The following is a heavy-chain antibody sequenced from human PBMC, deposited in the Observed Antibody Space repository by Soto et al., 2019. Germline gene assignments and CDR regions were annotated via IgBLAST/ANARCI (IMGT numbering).Heavy chain of an antibody. V-gene: IGHV1-69*13. CDR1: GGTFSSYA. D-gene: IGHD5-12*01. CDR2: IIPIFGTA. J-gene: IGHJ4*02. Sequence: ASVKVSCKASGGTFSSYAISWVRQAPGQGLEWMGGIIPIFGTANYAQKFQGRVTITADESTSTAYMELSSLRSEDTAVYYCAREIRGYSGYDWYWGQGTLVTVSS. CDR3: AREIRGYSGYDWY.